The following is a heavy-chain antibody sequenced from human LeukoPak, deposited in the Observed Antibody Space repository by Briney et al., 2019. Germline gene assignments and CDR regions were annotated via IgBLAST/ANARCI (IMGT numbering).Heavy chain of an antibody. J-gene: IGHJ6*04. CDR1: GYTFTSYY. Sequence: ASVKVSCKASGYTFTSYYMHWVRQAPGQGLEWMGIINPSDGSTSYAQKFQGRVTMTRDTSTSTVYMELSSLRSDDTAVYYCARDFRPYYYGSSWDVWGKGTTVTISS. V-gene: IGHV1-46*01. CDR2: INPSDGST. D-gene: IGHD3-10*01. CDR3: ARDFRPYYYGSSWDV.